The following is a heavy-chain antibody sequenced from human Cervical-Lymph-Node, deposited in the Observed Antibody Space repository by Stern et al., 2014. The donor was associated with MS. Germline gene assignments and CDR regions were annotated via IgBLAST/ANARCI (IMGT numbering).Heavy chain of an antibody. CDR3: ARVGVGTTLNYFDY. CDR1: GFTFSDYG. Sequence: VQLVESGGGVVQPGRSLRLSCAASGFTFSDYGMYWVRQAPGQGMEWMAMIWYDESNKYYADSVKGRFAISRDNSKDTLYLQMNSLRAEDTAVYFCARVGVGTTLNYFDYWGQGTLVTVSS. V-gene: IGHV3-33*01. D-gene: IGHD1-26*01. J-gene: IGHJ4*02. CDR2: IWYDESNK.